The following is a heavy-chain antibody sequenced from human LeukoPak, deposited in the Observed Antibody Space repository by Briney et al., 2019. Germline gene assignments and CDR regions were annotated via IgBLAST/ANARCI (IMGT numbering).Heavy chain of an antibody. V-gene: IGHV4-30-4*08. CDR2: IYYSGST. CDR1: GGSISSGDYY. J-gene: IGHJ4*02. Sequence: SETLSLTCTVSGGSISSGDYYWSWIRQPPGKGLEWIGYIYYSGSTYYNPSLKSRVTISVDTSKNQFSLKLSSVTAADTAVYYCARVSGSGYLIEYYFDYWGQGTLVTVSS. D-gene: IGHD3-22*01. CDR3: ARVSGSGYLIEYYFDY.